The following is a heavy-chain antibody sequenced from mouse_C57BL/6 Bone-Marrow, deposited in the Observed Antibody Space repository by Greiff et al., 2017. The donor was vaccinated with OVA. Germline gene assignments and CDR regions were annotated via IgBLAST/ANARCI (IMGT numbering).Heavy chain of an antibody. CDR3: ARLSY. CDR2: IDPSDSYT. Sequence: QVQLQQPGAELVRPGTSVKLSCKASGYTFTSYWMHWVKQRPGQGLEWIGVIDPSDSYTNYKQKFKGKATLTVDTSSSTAYMQLSSLTSEDSAVYYCARLSYWGQGTLVTVSA. J-gene: IGHJ3*01. V-gene: IGHV1-59*01. CDR1: GYTFTSYW.